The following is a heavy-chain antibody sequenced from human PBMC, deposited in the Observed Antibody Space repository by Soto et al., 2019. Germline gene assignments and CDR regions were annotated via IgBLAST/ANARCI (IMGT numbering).Heavy chain of an antibody. Sequence: EVQLVESGGGLVQPGGSLRLSCAASGFTFSNYWMYWVRQAPGKGLEWVSRINSDGSVSSHADSVRGRLTISRDNVKNSLDLPMDSLRAEYTAVYFCARGDCVGGTCYSLAGSFYYYMDVWGKGTTVTVFS. CDR2: INSDGSVS. CDR3: ARGDCVGGTCYSLAGSFYYYMDV. CDR1: GFTFSNYW. J-gene: IGHJ6*03. V-gene: IGHV3-74*02. D-gene: IGHD2-15*01.